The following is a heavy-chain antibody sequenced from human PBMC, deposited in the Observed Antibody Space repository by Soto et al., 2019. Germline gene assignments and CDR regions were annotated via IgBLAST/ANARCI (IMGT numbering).Heavy chain of an antibody. Sequence: QVQLVESGGGVVQPGRSLRLSCAASGFTFSSYGMHWVRQAPGKGLEWVAVIWYDGSNKYYADSVKCRFTISRDNSKNTLYLQMNSLRAEDTAVYYCAREKARWYYFDYWGQGTLVTVSS. CDR1: GFTFSSYG. D-gene: IGHD6-6*01. V-gene: IGHV3-33*01. J-gene: IGHJ4*02. CDR2: IWYDGSNK. CDR3: AREKARWYYFDY.